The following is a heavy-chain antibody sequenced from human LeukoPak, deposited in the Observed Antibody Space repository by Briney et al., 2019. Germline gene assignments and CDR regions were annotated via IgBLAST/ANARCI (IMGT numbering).Heavy chain of an antibody. CDR3: ARDLGNDVVWFGELQNNWFDP. CDR1: GFTFSTYG. J-gene: IGHJ5*02. V-gene: IGHV3-30*02. CDR2: IRYDGSNK. Sequence: GGSLRLSCAASGFTFSTYGMHWVRQAPGKGLEWVAFIRYDGSNKYYADSVKGRFTISRDNSKNTLYLQMNSLRAEDTAVYYCARDLGNDVVWFGELQNNWFDPWGQGTLVTVSS. D-gene: IGHD3-10*01.